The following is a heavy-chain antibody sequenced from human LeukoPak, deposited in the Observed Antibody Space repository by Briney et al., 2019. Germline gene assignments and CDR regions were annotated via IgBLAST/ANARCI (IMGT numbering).Heavy chain of an antibody. V-gene: IGHV4-39*07. J-gene: IGHJ6*03. Sequence: SETLSLTCTVSGVSISSITDYWSWIRQSPGKGLEWIGSMSYSRSAYYNPSLGSRVTISVDKSKNQFSLKLSSVTAADTAVYYCARVESWDYYYMDVWGKGTTVTVSS. D-gene: IGHD1-1*01. CDR1: GVSISSITDY. CDR3: ARVESWDYYYMDV. CDR2: MSYSRSA.